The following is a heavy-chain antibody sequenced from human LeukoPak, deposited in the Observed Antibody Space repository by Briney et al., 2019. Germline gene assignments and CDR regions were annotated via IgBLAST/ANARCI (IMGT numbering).Heavy chain of an antibody. CDR1: GYTFTGYY. D-gene: IGHD6-19*01. Sequence: ASVKVSCKASGYTFTGYYMHWVRQAPGQGLEWMGWINPNSGGTNYAQKFQGRVTMTRDTSISTAYMELSRLRSDDTAVYYCARYSVAALRWFDPWGQGTLVTVSS. V-gene: IGHV1-2*02. J-gene: IGHJ5*02. CDR3: ARYSVAALRWFDP. CDR2: INPNSGGT.